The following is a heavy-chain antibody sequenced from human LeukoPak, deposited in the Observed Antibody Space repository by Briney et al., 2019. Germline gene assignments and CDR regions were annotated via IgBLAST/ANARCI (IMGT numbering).Heavy chain of an antibody. CDR2: ISWNSGSI. CDR3: TCCPSSDYYYYYYMDV. J-gene: IGHJ6*03. CDR1: GFTFDDYA. V-gene: IGHV3-9*01. D-gene: IGHD4-17*01. Sequence: GRSLRLSCAASGFTFDDYAMHWVRQAPGKGLEWVSGISWNSGSIGYADSVKGRFTISRDNAKNSLYLQMNSLRAEDTAVYYCTCCPSSDYYYYYYMDVWGKGTTVTVSS.